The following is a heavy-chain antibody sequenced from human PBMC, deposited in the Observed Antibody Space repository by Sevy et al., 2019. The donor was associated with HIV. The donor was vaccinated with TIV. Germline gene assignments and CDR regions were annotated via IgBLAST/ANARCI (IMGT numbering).Heavy chain of an antibody. CDR2: IDPSDPYT. CDR1: GYRVTSYW. CDR3: ARLGIARATTLMDV. V-gene: IGHV5-10-1*01. J-gene: IGHJ6*03. D-gene: IGHD1-1*01. Sequence: ESLKISCKGSGYRVTSYWISWVRQMLGKGLEWMGGIDPSDPYTNYSPSFQGHVTISADKSISTAYLQWSSLRASDTAMYYCARLGIARATTLMDVWGKGTTVTVSS.